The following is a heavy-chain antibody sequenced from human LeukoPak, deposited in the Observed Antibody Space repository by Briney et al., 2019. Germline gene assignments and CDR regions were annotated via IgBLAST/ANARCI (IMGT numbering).Heavy chain of an antibody. D-gene: IGHD3-22*01. J-gene: IGHJ4*02. V-gene: IGHV4-59*08. CDR1: GGSISSYY. Sequence: SETLSLTCTVPGGSISSYYWSWIRQPPGKGLEWIGYIYYSGSTNYNPSLKSRVTISVDTSKNQFSLKLSSVTAADTAVYYCARHTYYYDTDYWGQGTLVTVSS. CDR3: ARHTYYYDTDY. CDR2: IYYSGST.